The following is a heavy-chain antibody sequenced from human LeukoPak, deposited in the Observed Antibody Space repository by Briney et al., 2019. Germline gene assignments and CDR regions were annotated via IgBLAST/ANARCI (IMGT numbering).Heavy chain of an antibody. J-gene: IGHJ4*02. CDR2: VSNDGGDK. D-gene: IGHD3/OR15-3a*01. Sequence: GRSLRLSCAASEFTFSSYAIHWVRQAPGKGLEWVALVSNDGGDKYYADSVKGRFTISRDNSKNTLYLQMNSLRGEDTGVYYCAKAHLLDWLLPFDYWGQGTLVTVSS. V-gene: IGHV3-30*18. CDR3: AKAHLLDWLLPFDY. CDR1: EFTFSSYA.